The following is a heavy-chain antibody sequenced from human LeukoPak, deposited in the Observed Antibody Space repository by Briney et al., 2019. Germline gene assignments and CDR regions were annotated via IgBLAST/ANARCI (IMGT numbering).Heavy chain of an antibody. D-gene: IGHD6-6*01. CDR2: INHSGST. J-gene: IGHJ4*02. CDR3: ARFTQLASFDY. CDR1: GGSFSGYY. Sequence: SETLSLTCAVYGGSFSGYYWSWIRQPPGKGLEWIGEINHSGSTNYNPSLKSRVTISVDKSKNQFSLKLSSVTAADTAVYYCARFTQLASFDYWGQGTLVTVSS. V-gene: IGHV4-34*01.